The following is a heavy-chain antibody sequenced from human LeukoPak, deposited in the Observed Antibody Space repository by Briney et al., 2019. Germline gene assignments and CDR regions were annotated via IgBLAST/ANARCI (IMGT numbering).Heavy chain of an antibody. Sequence: SVKVSCKASGGTFSSYTISWVRQAPGQGLEWMGRIIPIFGTANYAQKFQGRVTITADESTSTAYMELSGLRSEDTAVYYCAREGVVVVPAARHNWFDPWGQGTLVTVSS. CDR3: AREGVVVVPAARHNWFDP. J-gene: IGHJ5*02. CDR2: IIPIFGTA. CDR1: GGTFSSYT. V-gene: IGHV1-69*13. D-gene: IGHD2-2*01.